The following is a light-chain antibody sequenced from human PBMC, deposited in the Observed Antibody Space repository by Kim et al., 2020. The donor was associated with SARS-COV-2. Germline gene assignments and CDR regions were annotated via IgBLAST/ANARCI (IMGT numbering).Light chain of an antibody. CDR2: DNS. CDR1: SIGRRS. Sequence: APGKTARIICGGDSIGRRSVHWSQQKPGQAPVVVVYDNSDRPSGIPERFSGSNSGNTATLTISQVEAGDEADYFCQLWDSGSEHVVFGGGTQLTVL. CDR3: QLWDSGSEHVV. V-gene: IGLV3-21*03. J-gene: IGLJ2*01.